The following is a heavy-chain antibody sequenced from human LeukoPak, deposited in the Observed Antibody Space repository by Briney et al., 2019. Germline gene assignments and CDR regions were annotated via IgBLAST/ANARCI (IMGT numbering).Heavy chain of an antibody. CDR1: GGSISTYY. Sequence: SETLSLTCTVSGGSISTYYWSWIRRPPGKGLEWIGYIYYSDSTNYNPSLKSRVTVSVDTSKNQFSLKLSSVTAADTAVYYCARFPGSAEYRHYYYMDVWGKGTTVTVSS. CDR3: ARFPGSAEYRHYYYMDV. J-gene: IGHJ6*03. D-gene: IGHD2-15*01. CDR2: IYYSDST. V-gene: IGHV4-59*01.